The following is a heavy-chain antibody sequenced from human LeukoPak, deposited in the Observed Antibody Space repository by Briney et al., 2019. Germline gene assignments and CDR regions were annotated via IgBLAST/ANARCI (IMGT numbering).Heavy chain of an antibody. CDR2: IYYSGST. CDR1: GGSISSSSYY. V-gene: IGHV4-39*07. Sequence: SETLSLTCTVSGGSISSSSYYWGWIRQPPGKGLEWIGSIYYSGSTYYNPSLKSRVTISVDTSKNQFSLKLSSVTAADTAVYYCARSPNYGMDVWGQGTTVTVSS. J-gene: IGHJ6*02. CDR3: ARSPNYGMDV. D-gene: IGHD2-8*01.